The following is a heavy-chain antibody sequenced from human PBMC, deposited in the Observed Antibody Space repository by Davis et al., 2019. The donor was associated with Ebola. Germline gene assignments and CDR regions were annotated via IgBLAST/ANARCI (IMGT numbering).Heavy chain of an antibody. D-gene: IGHD1-7*01. CDR2: INPNSGGT. CDR3: ARDGRYVTGTTGAHGMDV. Sequence: ASVKVSCKASGYTFTGYYMHWVRQAPGQGLEWMGWINPNSGGTNYAQKFQGWVTMTRDTSISTAYMELSRLRSDDTAVYYCARDGRYVTGTTGAHGMDVWGQGTTVTVSS. J-gene: IGHJ6*02. CDR1: GYTFTGYY. V-gene: IGHV1-2*04.